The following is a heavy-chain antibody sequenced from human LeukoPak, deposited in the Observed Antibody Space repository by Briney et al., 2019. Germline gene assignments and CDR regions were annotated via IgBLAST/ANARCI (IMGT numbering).Heavy chain of an antibody. V-gene: IGHV3-23*01. CDR1: GFTFSTYA. CDR2: ISSVGGST. J-gene: IGHJ4*02. D-gene: IGHD6-19*01. CDR3: AKDLGYTSGWTIDY. Sequence: GGSLRLSCAASGFTFSTYAMSWVRQAPGRGLEWVSTISSVGGSTHYADSVKGRFTISRDNSRNTLYLQMNSLRAEDTAVYYRAKDLGYTSGWTIDYWGQGTLVTVSS.